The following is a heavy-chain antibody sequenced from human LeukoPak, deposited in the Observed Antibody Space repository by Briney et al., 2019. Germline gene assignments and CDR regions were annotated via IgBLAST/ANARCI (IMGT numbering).Heavy chain of an antibody. Sequence: PGGSLRLSCAASGFTLSGYFMSWVRQAPGKGLEWVASIKHDGSEEYYVDSVRGRFTISRDNTKSSLYLQMSSLRAEDTAVYYCATDRGWRTSGYYLYYFESWGQGTLVTVSS. CDR1: GFTLSGYF. V-gene: IGHV3-7*01. CDR2: IKHDGSEE. CDR3: ATDRGWRTSGYYLYYFES. J-gene: IGHJ4*02. D-gene: IGHD3-3*01.